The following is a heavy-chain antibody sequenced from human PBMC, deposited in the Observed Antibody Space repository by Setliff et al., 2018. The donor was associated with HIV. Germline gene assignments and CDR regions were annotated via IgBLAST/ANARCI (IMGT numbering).Heavy chain of an antibody. CDR3: ARGEGYCSGGDCWKNAFDI. J-gene: IGHJ3*02. Sequence: SETLSLTCSVSGASINSSLYYWSWIRQPAGQGLEWIGHIYSSRSTTYNPSLKSRVTISVDTSKNQFSLKLSSVTAADTAVYYCARGEGYCSGGDCWKNAFDIWGQGTMVTVS. CDR2: IYSSRST. V-gene: IGHV4-61*09. D-gene: IGHD2-15*01. CDR1: GASINSSLYY.